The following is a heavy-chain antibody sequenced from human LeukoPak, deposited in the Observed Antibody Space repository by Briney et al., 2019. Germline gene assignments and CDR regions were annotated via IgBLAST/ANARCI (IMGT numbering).Heavy chain of an antibody. V-gene: IGHV3-21*01. D-gene: IGHD3-9*01. CDR2: ISSSSSYI. J-gene: IGHJ4*02. CDR3: ASLGYFDWLIDY. Sequence: PGGSLRLSCAASGFTFSSYSMNWVRQAPGKGLEWVSSISSSSSYIYYADSVKGRFTISRDNAKNSLYLQMNSLRAEDTAVYYCASLGYFDWLIDYWGQGTLVTVSS. CDR1: GFTFSSYS.